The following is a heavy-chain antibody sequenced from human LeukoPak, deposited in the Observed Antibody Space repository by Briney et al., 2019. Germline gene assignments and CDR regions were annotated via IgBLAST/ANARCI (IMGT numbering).Heavy chain of an antibody. CDR3: VRGESSSWYD. D-gene: IGHD6-13*01. CDR2: MNSDGSST. J-gene: IGHJ4*02. CDR1: GFTFSPYR. Sequence: GGSLRLSCAASGFTFSPYRMHWVRHGPGKGLVWVSGMNSDGSSTVYADSVKGRFTISRDNAKNTLYLQMNSLRAEDTAVYFCVRGESSSWYDWGQGTLVTVSS. V-gene: IGHV3-74*01.